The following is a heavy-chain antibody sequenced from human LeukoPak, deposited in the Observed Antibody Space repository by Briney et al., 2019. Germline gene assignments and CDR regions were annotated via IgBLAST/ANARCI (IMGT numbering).Heavy chain of an antibody. CDR2: ISWNSGSI. CDR3: AKAGVSITIFGVVAHRSFDY. V-gene: IGHV3-9*01. D-gene: IGHD3-3*01. J-gene: IGHJ4*02. Sequence: PGGSLRLSCAASGFTFDDYAMHWVRQAPGKGLEWVSGISWNSGSIGYADSVKGRFTISRDNAKNSLYLQMNSLRAEDTALYYCAKAGVSITIFGVVAHRSFDYWGQGTLVTVSS. CDR1: GFTFDDYA.